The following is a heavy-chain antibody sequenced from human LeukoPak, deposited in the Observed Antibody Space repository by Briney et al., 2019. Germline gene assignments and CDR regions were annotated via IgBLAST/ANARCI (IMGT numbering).Heavy chain of an antibody. V-gene: IGHV6-1*01. Sequence: SQTLSLTCAISGDSVSSNSAAWNWIRQSPSRGLEWLGRTYYRSKWYNDYAVSVKSRITINPDTSKNQFSLQLNSVTPEDTAVYYCARAPRTRNIVGAIDAFDIWGQGTMVTVSS. CDR1: GDSVSSNSAA. D-gene: IGHD1-26*01. CDR2: TYYRSKWYN. CDR3: ARAPRTRNIVGAIDAFDI. J-gene: IGHJ3*02.